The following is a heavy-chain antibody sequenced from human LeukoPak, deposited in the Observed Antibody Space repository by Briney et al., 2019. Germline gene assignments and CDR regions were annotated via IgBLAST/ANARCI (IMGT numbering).Heavy chain of an antibody. D-gene: IGHD6-19*01. J-gene: IGHJ5*02. CDR2: ISSSGSTI. CDR3: ARSSGLVHNPPNWFDP. Sequence: GGSLRLSCAASGFTFSDYYMSWLRQAPGKGLEWVSYISSSGSTIYYADSVKGRFTISRDNAKNSLYLQMNSLRAEDTAVYYCARSSGLVHNPPNWFDPWGQGTLVTVSS. CDR1: GFTFSDYY. V-gene: IGHV3-11*01.